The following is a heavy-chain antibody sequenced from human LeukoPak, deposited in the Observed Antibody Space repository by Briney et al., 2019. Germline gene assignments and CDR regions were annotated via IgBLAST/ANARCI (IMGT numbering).Heavy chain of an antibody. CDR3: ASAQLTDDFDY. Sequence: ASVKVSCKASGYTFTGYFMHWVRQAPGQALGGRGWIISNMRATKYARKFQGRVTMTSDTSTSTAYMELSRLSSDDTAVYYCASAQLTDDFDYWGQGTLVTVSS. D-gene: IGHD1-14*01. J-gene: IGHJ4*02. V-gene: IGHV1-2*02. CDR1: GYTFTGYF. CDR2: IISNMRAT.